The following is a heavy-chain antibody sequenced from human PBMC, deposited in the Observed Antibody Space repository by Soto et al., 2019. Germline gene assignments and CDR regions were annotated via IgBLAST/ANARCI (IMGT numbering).Heavy chain of an antibody. Sequence: VGSLRLSCAASGFTFSSYEMNWVRQAPGKGLEWASDITSTGSTRYYADSVKGRFTISRDNAKNSLYLQMNSLRAEDTAVYYCARGYCTSSACHWNFDYWGQGTLVTVSS. CDR2: ITSTGSTR. V-gene: IGHV3-48*03. J-gene: IGHJ4*02. CDR1: GFTFSSYE. CDR3: ARGYCTSSACHWNFDY. D-gene: IGHD2-8*02.